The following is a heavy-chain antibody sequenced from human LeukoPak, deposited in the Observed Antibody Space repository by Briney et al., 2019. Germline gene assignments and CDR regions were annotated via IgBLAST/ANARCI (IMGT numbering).Heavy chain of an antibody. J-gene: IGHJ4*02. CDR3: ARFHQVLRYFDWPKYYFDY. V-gene: IGHV4-30-4*01. CDR1: GGSICIGDYY. Sequence: SQTLSLTCIVPGGSICIGDYYWGWIRQPPGKGLEWIGYIYYSGRTSYNPYLKSGVTLSVDTSKNQFSLKLSAVTAADTAVYYCARFHQVLRYFDWPKYYFDYWGQGTLVTVSS. D-gene: IGHD3-9*01. CDR2: IYYSGRT.